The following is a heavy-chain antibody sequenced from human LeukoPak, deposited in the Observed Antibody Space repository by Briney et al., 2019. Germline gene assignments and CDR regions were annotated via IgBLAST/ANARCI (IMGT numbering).Heavy chain of an antibody. D-gene: IGHD6-6*01. CDR2: ISGSGGST. J-gene: IGHJ4*02. CDR1: GFTFSKNA. Sequence: GGSLRLSCAASGFTFSKNAMTWVRQAPGKGLEGVSGISGSGGSTYYADSVKGRFTISRDNSKNTLYLQMNSLRAEDTAVYFCAKDLDSTSGNDYWGQGTLVTVSS. V-gene: IGHV3-23*01. CDR3: AKDLDSTSGNDY.